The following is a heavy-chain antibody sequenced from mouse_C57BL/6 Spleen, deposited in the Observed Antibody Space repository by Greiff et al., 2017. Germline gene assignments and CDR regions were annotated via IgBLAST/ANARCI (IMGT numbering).Heavy chain of an antibody. Sequence: QVHVKQPGTELVKPGASVKLSCKASGYTFTSYWMHWVKQRPGQGLEWIGNINPSNGGTNYNEKFKSKATLAVDKSSSTAYMQLSSLTSEDSAVYYCAREGTTAFDYWGQGTTLTVSS. CDR3: AREGTTAFDY. D-gene: IGHD1-2*01. CDR1: GYTFTSYW. V-gene: IGHV1-53*01. J-gene: IGHJ2*01. CDR2: INPSNGGT.